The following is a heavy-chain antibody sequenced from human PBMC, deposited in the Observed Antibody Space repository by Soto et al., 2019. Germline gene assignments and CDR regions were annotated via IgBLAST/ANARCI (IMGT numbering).Heavy chain of an antibody. D-gene: IGHD5-18*01. J-gene: IGHJ1*01. Sequence: QVQLQESGPGLVKPSQTLSLTCTVSGGSISSGGYYWSWIRQHPGKGLEWIGYIYYSGSTYYNPSLKSRVTISVDTSKNQFSLRLSSVTAADTAVYYCARVVDTAMAKYFQHWGQGTLVTVSS. V-gene: IGHV4-31*03. CDR3: ARVVDTAMAKYFQH. CDR2: IYYSGST. CDR1: GGSISSGGYY.